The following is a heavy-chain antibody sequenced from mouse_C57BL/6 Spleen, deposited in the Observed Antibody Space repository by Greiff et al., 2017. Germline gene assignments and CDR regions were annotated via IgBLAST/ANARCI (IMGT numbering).Heavy chain of an antibody. CDR1: GYSITSGYY. V-gene: IGHV3-6*01. J-gene: IGHJ2*01. Sequence: EVKLQESGPGLVKPSQSLSLTCSVTGYSITSGYYWNWIRQFPGNNLEWMGYISYDGSNNYNPSLKNRISITRDTSKNQFFLKLNSVTTEDTATYYCARENDGNYGYWGQGTTLTVSS. CDR3: ARENDGNYGY. D-gene: IGHD2-1*01. CDR2: ISYDGSN.